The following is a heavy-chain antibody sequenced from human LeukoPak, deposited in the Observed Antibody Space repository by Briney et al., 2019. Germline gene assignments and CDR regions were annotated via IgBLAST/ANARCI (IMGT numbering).Heavy chain of an antibody. CDR1: GGTFSSYA. CDR2: IIPIFGTA. D-gene: IGHD4-11*01. CDR3: ARGPGIYSNYYYYMDV. Sequence: ASVKVSCKASGGTFSSYAISWVRQAPGQGLEWMGGIIPIFGTANYAQKFQGRVTITADESTSTAYMELSSLRSEDTAVYYCARGPGIYSNYYYYMDVWGKGTTVTVSS. J-gene: IGHJ6*03. V-gene: IGHV1-69*13.